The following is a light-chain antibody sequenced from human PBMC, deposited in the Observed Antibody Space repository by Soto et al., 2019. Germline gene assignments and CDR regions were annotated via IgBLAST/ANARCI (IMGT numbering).Light chain of an antibody. V-gene: IGLV2-14*01. CDR3: SSHTTSTTLVV. CDR2: EVS. Sequence: QSVLTQPASVSGSPGQSITISCTGTSSDVGGYNYVSWYQQHPGKAPKVMIYEVSHRPSGVSNRFSGSKSGNTASLTISGLQAEDEADYYCSSHTTSTTLVVFGGGTK. CDR1: SSDVGGYNY. J-gene: IGLJ3*02.